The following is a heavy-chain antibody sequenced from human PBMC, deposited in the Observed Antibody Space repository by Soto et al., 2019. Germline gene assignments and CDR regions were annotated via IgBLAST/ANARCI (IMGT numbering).Heavy chain of an antibody. CDR2: TYYRSKWYN. J-gene: IGHJ4*02. Sequence: KQSQTLSLTCAISGDSVSSNSAAWNWIRQSPSRGLEWLGRTYYRSKWYNDYAVSVKSRITINPDTSKNQFSLQLNSVTPEDTAVYYCARDYYYDSSGYSNSAFDYWGQGTLVTVSS. CDR1: GDSVSSNSAA. CDR3: ARDYYYDSSGYSNSAFDY. D-gene: IGHD3-22*01. V-gene: IGHV6-1*01.